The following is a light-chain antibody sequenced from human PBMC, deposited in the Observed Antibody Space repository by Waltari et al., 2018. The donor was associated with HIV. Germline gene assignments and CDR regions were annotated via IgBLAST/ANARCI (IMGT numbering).Light chain of an antibody. CDR3: CSYGGDDTLV. V-gene: IGLV2-23*01. CDR2: DDS. Sequence: QSALTQPASVSGSLGQSITISCTGASTNFGSYSLVSWYQNRPGQAPTLIIYDDSKRPLGISSRFSGSKSGNTASLTISGIQSEDEADYYCCSYGGDDTLVFGGGTKVTAL. CDR1: STNFGSYSL. J-gene: IGLJ3*02.